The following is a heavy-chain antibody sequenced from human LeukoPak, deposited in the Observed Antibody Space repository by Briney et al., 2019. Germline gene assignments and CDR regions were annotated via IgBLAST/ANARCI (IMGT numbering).Heavy chain of an antibody. CDR2: IGGSESST. D-gene: IGHD2-21*02. CDR1: GFTFINYD. V-gene: IGHV3-23*01. CDR3: AKGETYIVVTSTSDS. J-gene: IGHJ4*02. Sequence: GGSLRLSCAASGFTFINYDMHWVRQAPGKGLEWVSAIGGSESSTYYADSVKGRFTISRDNSKNTLYLQMNSLRAEDTAVYYCAKGETYIVVTSTSDSWGQGTLVTVSS.